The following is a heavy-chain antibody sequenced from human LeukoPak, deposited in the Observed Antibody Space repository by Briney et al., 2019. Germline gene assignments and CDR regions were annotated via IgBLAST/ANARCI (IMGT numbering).Heavy chain of an antibody. CDR2: IYYSGTT. CDR3: ARGVYIAAAQYGY. D-gene: IGHD6-13*01. J-gene: IGHJ4*02. CDR1: GGSISSYY. V-gene: IGHV4-59*01. Sequence: RPETLSLTCTVSGGSISSYYWSWIQQPPGKGLEWIGYIYYSGTTNYNPSLKSRVTISVDTSKNQFSLKLSSVTAADTAVYYCARGVYIAAAQYGYWGQGTLVSVSS.